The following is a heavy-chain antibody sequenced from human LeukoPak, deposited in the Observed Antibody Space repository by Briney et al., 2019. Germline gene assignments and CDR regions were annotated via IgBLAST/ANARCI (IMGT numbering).Heavy chain of an antibody. J-gene: IGHJ5*02. Sequence: SETLSLTCTVSGGSINSYYWSWIRQPPGKGLEWIGNIYYSGSTEYNPSLKRRATISEDTSKNQFTLKRSHVTAEDTAEYYWGRARDGHINSWFDPWGQGTLVTVSS. CDR1: GGSINSYY. V-gene: IGHV4-59*01. D-gene: IGHD5-24*01. CDR2: IYYSGST. CDR3: GRARDGHINSWFDP.